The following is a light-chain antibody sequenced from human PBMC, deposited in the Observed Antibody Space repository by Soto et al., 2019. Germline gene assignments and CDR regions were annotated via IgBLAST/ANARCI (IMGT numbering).Light chain of an antibody. CDR2: RAS. J-gene: IGKJ1*01. CDR3: QQYYNWPPWT. Sequence: RVLTQSPANRSVSPGERATLSCRASESVSDDLAWYQQKPGRAPRLLIYRASTRAAGVSARISGSGSGTEFTLSISSLQPEDSAVYYCQQYYNWPPWTFGQGTKVDIK. V-gene: IGKV3-15*01. CDR1: ESVSDD.